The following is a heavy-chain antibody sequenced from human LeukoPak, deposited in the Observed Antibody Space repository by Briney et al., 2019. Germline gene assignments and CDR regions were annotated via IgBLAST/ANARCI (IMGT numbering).Heavy chain of an antibody. CDR2: IYYSGST. V-gene: IGHV4-59*08. CDR3: ASMNRLWLGEFDY. Sequence: PSETLSLTCTVSGGSISSYYWSWIRQPPGKGLEWIGYIYYSGSTNYNPSLKSRVTISVDTSKNQFSLKLRSVTAADTAVYYCASMNRLWLGEFDYWGQGTLVTVSS. D-gene: IGHD3-10*01. CDR1: GGSISSYY. J-gene: IGHJ4*02.